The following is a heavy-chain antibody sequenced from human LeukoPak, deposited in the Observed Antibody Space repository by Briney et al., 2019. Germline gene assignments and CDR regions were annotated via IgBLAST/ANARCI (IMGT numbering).Heavy chain of an antibody. J-gene: IGHJ4*02. V-gene: IGHV3-33*01. CDR3: ARGLHYYDSSGYLGDFDY. Sequence: GRSLRLSCAASGFTFSSYGMHWVRQAPGKGLEWVAVIWYDGSNKYYADSVKGRFTIYRDNSKNTLYLQMNSLRAEYTAVYYWARGLHYYDSSGYLGDFDYWGQGNLVTVSS. CDR1: GFTFSSYG. CDR2: IWYDGSNK. D-gene: IGHD3-22*01.